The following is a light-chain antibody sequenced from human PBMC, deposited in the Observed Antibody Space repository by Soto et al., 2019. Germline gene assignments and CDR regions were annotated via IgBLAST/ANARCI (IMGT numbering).Light chain of an antibody. V-gene: IGKV3-20*01. Sequence: EIVLTQSPGTLSLSPGEGATLSCRASQSVSSSYLAWYQQKPGQAPRLLIYAASSRATGVPDRFSGSGSETDFTLTISRLEPEDFAVYYCQQYGSSPTYTFGQGTKLEIK. J-gene: IGKJ2*01. CDR3: QQYGSSPTYT. CDR2: AAS. CDR1: QSVSSSY.